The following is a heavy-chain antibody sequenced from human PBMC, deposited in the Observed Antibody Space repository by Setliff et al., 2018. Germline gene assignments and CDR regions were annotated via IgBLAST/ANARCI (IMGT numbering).Heavy chain of an antibody. Sequence: SETLSLTCSVYGESFSNNYWSWIRQTPGKGLEWIGESNHGGSTSYHPSLKSRLTMSVDTSKNQFSLNLNSVTAADMAVYYFRLAHCNDTSCEEALDYWSQGTLVTVSS. V-gene: IGHV4-34*01. J-gene: IGHJ4*02. CDR3: RLAHCNDTSCEEALDY. CDR2: SNHGGST. CDR1: GESFSNNY. D-gene: IGHD2-2*01.